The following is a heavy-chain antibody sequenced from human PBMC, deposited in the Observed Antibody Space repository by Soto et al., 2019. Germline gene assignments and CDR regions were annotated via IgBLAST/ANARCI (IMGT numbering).Heavy chain of an antibody. Sequence: EVQLVESGGGLVQPGGSLRLSCVASGFIFSAYCMTWIRQAPGKGLEWVANIKADGSEKNYVDSVKGRFTISRDNAKNSLFLQMTSLRVEVRGISCFTRGRQVAVWGHGTLVSVSS. D-gene: IGHD5-12*01. J-gene: IGHJ2*01. CDR3: TRGRQVAV. V-gene: IGHV3-7*02. CDR1: GFIFSAYC. CDR2: IKADGSEK.